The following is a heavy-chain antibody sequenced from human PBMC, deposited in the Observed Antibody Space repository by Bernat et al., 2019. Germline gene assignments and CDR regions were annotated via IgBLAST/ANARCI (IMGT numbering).Heavy chain of an antibody. J-gene: IGHJ4*02. CDR1: GFTFGFYA. V-gene: IGHV3-23*04. D-gene: IGHD1-1*01. CDR3: AKEQLDHYFDY. CDR2: ISVSGATT. Sequence: EVQLVESGGALIQPGGSLRLSCPASGFTFGFYAMNWVRQTPGKGLEWLATISVSGATTFYADSFKGRFTVSRDNSKNTLYLQLNSLRADDTAIYYCAKEQLDHYFDYWGQGTLVTISS.